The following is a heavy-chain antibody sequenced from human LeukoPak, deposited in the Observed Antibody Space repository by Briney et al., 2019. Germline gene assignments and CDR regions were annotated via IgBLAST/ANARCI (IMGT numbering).Heavy chain of an antibody. CDR2: INHSGST. V-gene: IGHV4-34*01. J-gene: IGHJ4*02. CDR3: AVFLADWLYRNDY. CDR1: GGSFSGYY. D-gene: IGHD3-9*01. Sequence: NPSETLSLTCAVYGGSFSGYYWSWIRQPPGKGLEWIGEINHSGSTNYNPSLKSRVTISVDTSKNQFSLKLSSVTAADTAVYYCAVFLADWLYRNDYWGQGTLVTVSS.